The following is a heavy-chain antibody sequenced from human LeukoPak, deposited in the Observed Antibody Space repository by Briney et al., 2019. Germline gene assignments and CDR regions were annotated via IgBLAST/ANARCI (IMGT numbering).Heavy chain of an antibody. J-gene: IGHJ1*01. Sequence: PSETLSLTCAVSGGSISSSNWWSWVRQPPGKGLEWIGEIYHSGSTNYNPSLKSRVTISVDKSKNQFSLKLSSVTAADTAVYYCATIAVAGTNEYFQHWGQGTLVTVSS. CDR2: IYHSGST. CDR1: GGSISSSNW. V-gene: IGHV4-4*02. D-gene: IGHD6-19*01. CDR3: ATIAVAGTNEYFQH.